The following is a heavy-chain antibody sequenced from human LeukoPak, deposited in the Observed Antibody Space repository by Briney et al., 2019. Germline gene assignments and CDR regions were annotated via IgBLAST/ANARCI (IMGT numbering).Heavy chain of an antibody. CDR1: GFTFSSYS. J-gene: IGHJ4*02. CDR2: ISSSSSYI. Sequence: GESLRLSCAASGFTFSSYSMNWVRQAPGKGLEWVSSISSSSSYIYYADSVKGRFTISRDNAKNSLYLQMNSLRAEDTAVYYCARDLSEYYYGSGSYPYYFDYWGQGTLVTVSS. V-gene: IGHV3-21*01. D-gene: IGHD3-10*01. CDR3: ARDLSEYYYGSGSYPYYFDY.